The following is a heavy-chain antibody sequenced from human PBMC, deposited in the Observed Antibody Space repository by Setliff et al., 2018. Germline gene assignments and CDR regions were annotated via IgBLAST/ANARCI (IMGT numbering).Heavy chain of an antibody. CDR3: AKSGPYCSGGTCHYYFDY. V-gene: IGHV3-23*01. Sequence: PGGSLRLSCAASGFTLSSYAMSWVRQAPGKGLEWVSMISGSAQTTYYADSVKGRFTISRDNSKNTVYLEMNSLRAEDTAVYYSAKSGPYCSGGTCHYYFDYWGQGTLVTVSS. CDR1: GFTLSSYA. CDR2: ISGSAQTT. D-gene: IGHD2-15*01. J-gene: IGHJ4*02.